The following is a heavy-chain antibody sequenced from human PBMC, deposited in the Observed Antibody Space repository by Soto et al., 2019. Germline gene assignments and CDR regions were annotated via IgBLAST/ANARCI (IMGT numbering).Heavy chain of an antibody. V-gene: IGHV1-69*06. Sequence: SVKVSCKASGCTFSSDAISWVRQAPGQGLEWMGGIIPIFGTANYAQKFQGRVTITADKSTSTAYMELSSLRSEDTAVYYCASTRGFDWFRKYYFDYWGQGTLVTVSS. CDR1: GCTFSSDA. J-gene: IGHJ4*02. CDR3: ASTRGFDWFRKYYFDY. D-gene: IGHD3-9*01. CDR2: IIPIFGTA.